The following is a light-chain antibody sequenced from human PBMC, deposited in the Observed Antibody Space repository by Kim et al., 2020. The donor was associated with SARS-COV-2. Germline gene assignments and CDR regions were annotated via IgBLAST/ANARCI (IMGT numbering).Light chain of an antibody. CDR3: QSYDSSNWV. CDR2: EDN. CDR1: RGSIASNY. V-gene: IGLV6-57*03. Sequence: GKPLTISCARGRGSIASNYVQWYQQRPGSAPTTVIYEDNQRPSGVPDRFSGSIDSSSNSASLTISGLKTEDEADYYCQSYDSSNWVFGGGTQLTVL. J-gene: IGLJ3*02.